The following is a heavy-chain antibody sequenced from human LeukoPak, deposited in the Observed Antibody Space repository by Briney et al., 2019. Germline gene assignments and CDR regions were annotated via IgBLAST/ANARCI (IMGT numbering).Heavy chain of an antibody. D-gene: IGHD3-10*01. CDR1: GFTFSSYA. Sequence: PGGSLRLSCAASGFTFSSYATHWVRQAPGKGLEWVAVISYDGSNKYYADSVKGRFTISRDNSKNTLYLQMNSLRAEDTAVYYCAKGYYGSGSYIFSYYYYGMDVWGQGTTVTVSS. V-gene: IGHV3-30*18. CDR2: ISYDGSNK. CDR3: AKGYYGSGSYIFSYYYYGMDV. J-gene: IGHJ6*02.